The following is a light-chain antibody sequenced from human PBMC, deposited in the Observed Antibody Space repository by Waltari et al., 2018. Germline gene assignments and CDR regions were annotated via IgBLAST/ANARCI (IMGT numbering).Light chain of an antibody. Sequence: QSALTQPASVSGSPGQSITISCTGTSRDVGAYNYVPWYQQYPGKAPKLMIFDVSNRPSGVSNRFSGSKSGNTASLTISGLQAEDEADYYCNSYTRANTRVFGGGTKLTVL. CDR1: SRDVGAYNY. CDR3: NSYTRANTRV. J-gene: IGLJ2*01. V-gene: IGLV2-14*03. CDR2: DVS.